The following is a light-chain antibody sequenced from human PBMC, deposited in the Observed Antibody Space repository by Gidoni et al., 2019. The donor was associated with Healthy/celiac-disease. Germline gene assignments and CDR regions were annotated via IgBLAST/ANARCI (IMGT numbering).Light chain of an antibody. CDR3: QAWDSSSGV. CDR1: KLGDKY. CDR2: QAS. J-gene: IGLJ2*01. Sequence: SYELTQPPSVAVSPGQTASITCSGDKLGDKYACWYQQKPGQSPVLVIEQASKRPSGIPERFSGSNSGNTATLTISGTQAMDEADYYCQAWDSSSGVFCGGTKLTVL. V-gene: IGLV3-1*01.